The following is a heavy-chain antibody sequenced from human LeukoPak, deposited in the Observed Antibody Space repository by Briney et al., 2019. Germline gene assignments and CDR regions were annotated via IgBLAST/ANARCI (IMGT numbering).Heavy chain of an antibody. CDR1: GGSVSSGSYY. Sequence: PSETLSLTCTVSGGSVSSGSYYWGWIRQPPGKGLEWIGFIHNSGSTKYNPSLMSRVTISVDTSKNQFSLKLSSVTAAETAVYHCARDSGSNFDYWGQGTLVTVSS. D-gene: IGHD2-15*01. V-gene: IGHV4-61*01. CDR2: IHNSGST. J-gene: IGHJ4*02. CDR3: ARDSGSNFDY.